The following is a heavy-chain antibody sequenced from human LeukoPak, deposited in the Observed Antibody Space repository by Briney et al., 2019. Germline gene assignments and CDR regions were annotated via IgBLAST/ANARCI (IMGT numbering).Heavy chain of an antibody. CDR2: INPSGGST. Sequence: ASVKVSCKASGYTFTSYYMHWVRQAPGQGLEWMGIINPSGGSTSYAQKFQGRVTMTRDISTSTVYMELSSLRSEDTAVYYCARDSVDSSSWYYFDYWGQGTLVTVSS. CDR1: GYTFTSYY. CDR3: ARDSVDSSSWYYFDY. J-gene: IGHJ4*02. V-gene: IGHV1-46*01. D-gene: IGHD6-13*01.